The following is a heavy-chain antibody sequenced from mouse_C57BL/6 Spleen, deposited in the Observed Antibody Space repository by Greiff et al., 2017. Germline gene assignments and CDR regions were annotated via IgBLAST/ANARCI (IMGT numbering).Heavy chain of an antibody. J-gene: IGHJ4*01. D-gene: IGHD1-1*01. V-gene: IGHV1-82*01. Sequence: VQLQQSGPELVKPGASVKISCKASGYAFSSSWMNWVKQRPGKGLEWIGRIYPGDGDTNYNGKFKGKATLTADKSSSTAYMQLSSLSSEDSALYFCATTITTVVATGAMDYWGQGTSVTVSS. CDR2: IYPGDGDT. CDR1: GYAFSSSW. CDR3: ATTITTVVATGAMDY.